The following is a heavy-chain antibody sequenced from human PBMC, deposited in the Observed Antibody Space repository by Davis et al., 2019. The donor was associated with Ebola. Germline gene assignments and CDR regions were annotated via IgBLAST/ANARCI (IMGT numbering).Heavy chain of an antibody. J-gene: IGHJ4*02. CDR3: AKDRRGYNSAADY. D-gene: IGHD5-24*01. Sequence: GESLKISCAGSGFTFNFYVMSWVRQAPGKGLELVSAIDGGDGSTYYADSVKGRFTISRDNSKNTLYLQMNSTRADDTAVYYCAKDRRGYNSAADYWGQGTLVTVSS. CDR1: GFTFNFYV. V-gene: IGHV3-23*01. CDR2: IDGGDGST.